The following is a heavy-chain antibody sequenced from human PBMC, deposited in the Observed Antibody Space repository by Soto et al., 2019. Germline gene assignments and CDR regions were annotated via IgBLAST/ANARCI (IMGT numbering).Heavy chain of an antibody. CDR1: GGSISSYY. D-gene: IGHD3-10*01. CDR3: ASMGYHYGSASSPLDY. V-gene: IGHV4-59*08. CDR2: IYYSGST. Sequence: PSETLSLTCTVSGGSISSYYLSWIRQPPGKGLEWIGYIYYSGSTNYNPSLKSRVTIALDTSKNQFSLNLRSVTAADTAVYYCASMGYHYGSASSPLDYWGQGTLVTVSS. J-gene: IGHJ4*02.